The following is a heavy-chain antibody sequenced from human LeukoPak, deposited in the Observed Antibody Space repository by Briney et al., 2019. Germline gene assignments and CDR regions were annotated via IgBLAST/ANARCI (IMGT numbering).Heavy chain of an antibody. V-gene: IGHV3-30*04. Sequence: GGSLRLSCAASGFIFTNYGMHWVCQAPGKGLDLVAVISTDGRDKFYADSVKGRFTISRDNSKNTLFLQMNSLRAEDTALYYCAISPYSNYPTSDYWGQGTLVTVSS. CDR2: ISTDGRDK. CDR3: AISPYSNYPTSDY. CDR1: GFIFTNYG. D-gene: IGHD4-11*01. J-gene: IGHJ4*02.